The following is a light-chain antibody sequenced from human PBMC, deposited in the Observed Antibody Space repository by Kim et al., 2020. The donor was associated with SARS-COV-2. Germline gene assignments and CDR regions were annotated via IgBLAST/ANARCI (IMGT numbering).Light chain of an antibody. CDR1: ELGDKY. CDR2: RDS. V-gene: IGLV3-1*01. J-gene: IGLJ2*01. CDR3: QTWDTSAVI. Sequence: SYELTQPPSVSVSPGQTASIPCSGDELGDKYTFWYQQKPGQSPVLVIHRDSKRPSGIPERFSGSNSGNTATLTITGTQAIDEADYYCQTWDTSAVIFGGG.